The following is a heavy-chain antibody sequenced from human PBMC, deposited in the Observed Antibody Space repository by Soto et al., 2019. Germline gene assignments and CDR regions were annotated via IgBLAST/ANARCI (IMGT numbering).Heavy chain of an antibody. CDR3: TRNWDYGLDS. J-gene: IGHJ4*02. CDR2: IRSKTNNYAT. CDR1: GFTFSDSA. D-gene: IGHD1-7*01. Sequence: EVQLVESGGGSVQPGGSLKLSCAASGFTFSDSAMHWVRQASGKGLEWVGRIRSKTNNYATAYAASVKGRFTISRDDSKNTAYLQMNSLKTEDTGVYYCTRNWDYGLDSWGQGTLVTVSS. V-gene: IGHV3-73*01.